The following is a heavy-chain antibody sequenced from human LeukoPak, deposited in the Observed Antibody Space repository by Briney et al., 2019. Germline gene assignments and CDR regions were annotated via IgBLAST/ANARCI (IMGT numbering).Heavy chain of an antibody. D-gene: IGHD1-26*01. V-gene: IGHV3-23*01. CDR2: ISGDGGST. J-gene: IGHJ4*02. CDR3: AKIKGELRGHFDY. Sequence: PGGSLRLSCAASGFTFSSWPMSWVRQAPGKGLEWVSAISGDGGSTDYADSVRGRFTISRDNSKNTLYLQVNSLRADDTAVYYCAKIKGELRGHFDYLGQGTLVTVSS. CDR1: GFTFSSWP.